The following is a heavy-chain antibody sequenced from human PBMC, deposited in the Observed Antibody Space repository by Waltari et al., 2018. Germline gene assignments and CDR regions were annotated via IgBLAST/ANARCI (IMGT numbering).Heavy chain of an antibody. Sequence: QLQLQESGPGLVKPSGTLSLTCAVSGDSVSSTYWWSWVRQSPQKRLEWIGQVHGSGRTNYNPSFASRITVSLDTSNILFALKVTSATAADTAVYYCARDRGRGLYLDTWGPGTLVTVSP. CDR2: VHGSGRT. CDR1: GDSVSSTYW. J-gene: IGHJ5*02. D-gene: IGHD2-15*01. CDR3: ARDRGRGLYLDT. V-gene: IGHV4-4*02.